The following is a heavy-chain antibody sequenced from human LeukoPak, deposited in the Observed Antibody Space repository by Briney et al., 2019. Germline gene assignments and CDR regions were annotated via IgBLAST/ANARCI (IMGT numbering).Heavy chain of an antibody. CDR3: ARRLVVSAAIYAFDI. J-gene: IGHJ3*02. V-gene: IGHV3-48*01. CDR1: GFTFSSYS. CDR2: ISSSSSTL. D-gene: IGHD2-2*01. Sequence: GGSLRLSCAASGFTFSSYSMNWGRQAPGEGLGWGSYISSSSSTLNYADSVKGRFTISRDNAKHSLYLQMNSLRAEDTAVYYCARRLVVSAAIYAFDIWGQGTMVTVSS.